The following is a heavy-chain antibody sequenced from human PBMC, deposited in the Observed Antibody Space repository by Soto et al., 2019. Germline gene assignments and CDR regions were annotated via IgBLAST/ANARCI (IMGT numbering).Heavy chain of an antibody. CDR2: ISFDGTNK. V-gene: IGHV3-30*04. CDR1: KFTFASYV. Sequence: QVQLVESGGGVVQPERSQRLSCTASKFTFASYVMHWVRQAPGEGLEWVALISFDGTNKYYADSVKGLFTISRDNSKNTMYLQMNSLRPEDTAVYYCAREMIPMIMGGMSAMDVWGQGTTVTVS. CDR3: AREMIPMIMGGMSAMDV. D-gene: IGHD3-22*01. J-gene: IGHJ6*02.